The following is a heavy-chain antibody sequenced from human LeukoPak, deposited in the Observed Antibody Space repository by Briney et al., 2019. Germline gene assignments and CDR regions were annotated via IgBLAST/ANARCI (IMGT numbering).Heavy chain of an antibody. V-gene: IGHV3-30-3*01. D-gene: IGHD3-3*01. Sequence: GGSLRLSCAASGFTFSSYAMHWVRQAPGKGLEWVAVISYDGSNKYYADSVKGRFTISRDNSKNTLYLQMNSLRAEDTAVYYCARASTEDYDFWSNRWFDPWGQGTLVTVSS. J-gene: IGHJ5*02. CDR2: ISYDGSNK. CDR3: ARASTEDYDFWSNRWFDP. CDR1: GFTFSSYA.